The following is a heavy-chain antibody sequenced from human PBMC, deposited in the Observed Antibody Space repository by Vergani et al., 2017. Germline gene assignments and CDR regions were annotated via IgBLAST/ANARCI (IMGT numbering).Heavy chain of an antibody. D-gene: IGHD6-19*01. Sequence: EVDLVESGGGLAQPGGSLRLSCEASGITFSSYAMSWVRQAPGKGLEWVSAISGSGGSTYYADSVKGRFTISRDNSKNTLFLHMNSLRPEDMAVYYCAKVGRSEVAGTFGAFDIWGQGTMVTVSS. CDR1: GITFSSYA. J-gene: IGHJ3*02. V-gene: IGHV3-23*04. CDR2: ISGSGGST. CDR3: AKVGRSEVAGTFGAFDI.